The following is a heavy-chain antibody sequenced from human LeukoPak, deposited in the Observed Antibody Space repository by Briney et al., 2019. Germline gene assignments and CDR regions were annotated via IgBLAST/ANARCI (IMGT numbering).Heavy chain of an antibody. CDR2: INPNSGGT. CDR1: GYTFTGYY. D-gene: IGHD6-13*01. CDR3: ARGFTTGYSSSWNLNY. Sequence: ASVKVSCKASGYTFTGYYMHWVRQAPGQGLEWMGWINPNSGGTNYAQKFQGWVTMTRDTSISTAYMELSRLRSDDTAVYYCARGFTTGYSSSWNLNYWGQGTLVTVSS. J-gene: IGHJ4*02. V-gene: IGHV1-2*04.